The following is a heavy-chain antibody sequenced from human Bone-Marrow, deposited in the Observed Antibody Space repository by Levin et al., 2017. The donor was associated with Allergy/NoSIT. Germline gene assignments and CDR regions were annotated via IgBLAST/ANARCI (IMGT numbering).Heavy chain of an antibody. CDR1: GFTFNNYW. J-gene: IGHJ4*02. Sequence: GGSLRLSCAASGFTFNNYWMSWVRQAPGKGLEWVANIKQDGSEKYYVDSVKGRFTISRDNAKNSLYLQMDSLRAEDTAVYYCARLAPDRYCSGGSCYSYWGQGTLVTVSS. CDR3: ARLAPDRYCSGGSCYSY. V-gene: IGHV3-7*01. CDR2: IKQDGSEK. D-gene: IGHD2-15*01.